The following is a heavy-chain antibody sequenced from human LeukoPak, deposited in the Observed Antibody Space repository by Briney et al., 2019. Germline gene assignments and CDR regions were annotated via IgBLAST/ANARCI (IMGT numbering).Heavy chain of an antibody. D-gene: IGHD5-24*01. Sequence: GASVKVSYRPSGYTFPTYYVHWVRQPPRQGLEWMGVINPSGCSASYAQNFQGRVAMTRDTSTSTVDMELSSLISDDTAIYYCARAIERGRRFDYWGQGTLVTVSS. CDR1: GYTFPTYY. V-gene: IGHV1-46*01. J-gene: IGHJ4*02. CDR2: INPSGCSA. CDR3: ARAIERGRRFDY.